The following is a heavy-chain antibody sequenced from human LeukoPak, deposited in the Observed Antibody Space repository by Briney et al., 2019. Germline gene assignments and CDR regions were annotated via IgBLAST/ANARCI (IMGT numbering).Heavy chain of an antibody. Sequence: GGSLRLSCAASKFTFTSYAMGWVRQAPGKGLEWVSAISGSGGSTYYADSVKGRFTISRDNSKNTLYLQMNSLRAEDTAVYYCAKDDSGSYDYWGQGTLVTVSS. V-gene: IGHV3-23*01. J-gene: IGHJ4*02. CDR1: KFTFTSYA. CDR3: AKDDSGSYDY. CDR2: ISGSGGST. D-gene: IGHD1-26*01.